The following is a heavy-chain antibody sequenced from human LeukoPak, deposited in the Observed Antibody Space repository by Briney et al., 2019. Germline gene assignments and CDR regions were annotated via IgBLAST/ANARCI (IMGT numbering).Heavy chain of an antibody. CDR2: ISWNSGSI. D-gene: IGHD3-22*01. J-gene: IGHJ6*02. Sequence: GGSLRLSCAASGFTFDDYAMHWVRQAPGKGLEWVSGISWNSGSIGYADSVKGRFTISRDNAKNSLYLQMNSLRAEDTALYYCAIDKADNYYDSSGYYSSGGMDVWGQGTTVTVSS. CDR3: AIDKADNYYDSSGYYSSGGMDV. V-gene: IGHV3-9*01. CDR1: GFTFDDYA.